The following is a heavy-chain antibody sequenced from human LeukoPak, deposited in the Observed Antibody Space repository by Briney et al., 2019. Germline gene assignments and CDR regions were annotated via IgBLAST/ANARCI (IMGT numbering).Heavy chain of an antibody. CDR2: SNHSGST. J-gene: IGHJ3*02. Sequence: SETLSLTCAVYGGSFSGYYWSWIRQPPGKGLEWIGESNHSGSTNYNPSLKSRVTISVDTSKNQFSLKLSSVTAADTVVYYCARELYSSGYHDAFDIWGQGTMVTVSS. CDR1: GGSFSGYY. V-gene: IGHV4-34*01. CDR3: ARELYSSGYHDAFDI. D-gene: IGHD3-22*01.